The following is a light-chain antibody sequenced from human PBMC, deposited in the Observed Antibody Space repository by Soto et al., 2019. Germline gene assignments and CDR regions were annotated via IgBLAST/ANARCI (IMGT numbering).Light chain of an antibody. V-gene: IGLV1-51*02. J-gene: IGLJ2*01. CDR3: GTWDSSLSVAL. Sequence: QSVLTQPPSVSAAAGQKVTISCSGSNSNIGNNYVSWYQQLPGTAPKLLIYENNKRPSGIPDRFSGSKSATSATLGITGLQTWDEADYYCGTWDSSLSVALFGGGTKLTVL. CDR1: NSNIGNNY. CDR2: ENN.